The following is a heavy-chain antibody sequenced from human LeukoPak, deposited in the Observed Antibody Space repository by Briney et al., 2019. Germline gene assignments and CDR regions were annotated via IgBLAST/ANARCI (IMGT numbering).Heavy chain of an antibody. CDR3: AKAGSLDIAARQNY. V-gene: IGHV3-30*04. CDR2: ISYDGSNK. Sequence: HPGGSLRLSCAASGFTFSSYAMHWVRQAPGKGLEWVAVISYDGSNKYYADSVKGRFTISRDNSKNTLYLQMNSLRAEDTAVYYCAKAGSLDIAARQNYWGQGTLVTVSS. CDR1: GFTFSSYA. D-gene: IGHD6-6*01. J-gene: IGHJ4*02.